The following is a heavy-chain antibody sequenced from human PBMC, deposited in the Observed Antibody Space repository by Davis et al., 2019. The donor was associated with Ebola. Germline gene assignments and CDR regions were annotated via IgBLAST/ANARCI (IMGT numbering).Heavy chain of an antibody. V-gene: IGHV3-21*01. CDR1: GFTFSGYS. CDR2: IGSSSSYR. J-gene: IGHJ6*02. D-gene: IGHD5-12*01. Sequence: PGGSLRLSCAASGFTFSGYSMNWVRQAPGKGLEWVSSIGSSSSYRYYADSVKGRFTISRDNAKNSLYLQMNSLRAEDTAVYYCARDESGYDALGYYYYGMDVWGQGTTVTVSS. CDR3: ARDESGYDALGYYYYGMDV.